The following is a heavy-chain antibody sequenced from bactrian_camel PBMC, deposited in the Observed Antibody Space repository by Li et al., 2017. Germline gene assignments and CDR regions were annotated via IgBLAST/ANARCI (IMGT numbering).Heavy chain of an antibody. CDR1: GFVLKEYW. D-gene: IGHD4*01. J-gene: IGHJ6*01. CDR2: INSAGFDE. V-gene: IGHV3S6*01. CDR3: VLGAGTELAIDHGT. Sequence: HVQLVESGGGSAQAGGCLRLSCQTSGFVLKEYWMSWVRQAPGKAVEWVAGINSAGFDERYASFVEGRFTISRDNAKTTLYLQMTDLKPEDSAMYYCVLGAGTELAIDHGTRGLGTQVTVS.